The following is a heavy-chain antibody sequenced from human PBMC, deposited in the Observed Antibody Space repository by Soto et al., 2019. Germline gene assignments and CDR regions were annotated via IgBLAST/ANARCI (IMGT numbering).Heavy chain of an antibody. CDR3: AKKVLPHGGNCFDP. CDR2: IKEDGGEK. D-gene: IGHD3-16*01. J-gene: IGHJ5*02. V-gene: IGHV3-7*03. CDR1: GFTFRNYW. Sequence: PGGSLRLSCVAYGFTFRNYWMTWVRQAPGKGLEWVANIKEDGGEKYYVDSVKGRFTISRDNSKSTLYLRMNSLRADDSALYYCAKKVLPHGGNCFDPWGQGTLVTVSS.